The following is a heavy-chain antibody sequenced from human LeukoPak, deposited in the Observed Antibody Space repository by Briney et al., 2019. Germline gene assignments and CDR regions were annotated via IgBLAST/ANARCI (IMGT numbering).Heavy chain of an antibody. Sequence: PGGSLRLSCAASGFTFSSYWIHWVRQAPGKGLVWVSRIDTDGSNTNYADSVKGRFTISRDNAQNTVYLQMNSLRAEDTAVYYCARGRQQLVRNDAFDIWGQGTMVTVSS. CDR2: IDTDGSNT. D-gene: IGHD6-13*01. CDR1: GFTFSSYW. CDR3: ARGRQQLVRNDAFDI. V-gene: IGHV3-74*01. J-gene: IGHJ3*02.